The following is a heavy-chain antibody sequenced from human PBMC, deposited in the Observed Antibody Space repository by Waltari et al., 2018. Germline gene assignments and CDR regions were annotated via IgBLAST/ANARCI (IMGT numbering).Heavy chain of an antibody. CDR3: VTKFSGTYYKLYAFDI. J-gene: IGHJ3*02. Sequence: QVHLVQSGAEVKKPGASVQVSCKVSGYGLSALSMHWVRQAPGKGLEWMGGFDPEDGETIYAQKFQDRVIMTEDTSTDTAYMELSSLRSADTAVFYCVTKFSGTYYKLYAFDIWGQGTMVTVSS. D-gene: IGHD1-26*01. V-gene: IGHV1-24*01. CDR2: FDPEDGET. CDR1: GYGLSALS.